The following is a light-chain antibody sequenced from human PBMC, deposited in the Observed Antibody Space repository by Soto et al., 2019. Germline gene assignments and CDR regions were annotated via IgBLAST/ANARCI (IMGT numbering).Light chain of an antibody. Sequence: QSALTQPASVSGSPGQSITISCTGTSSDVGGYNYVSWYQQHPGKAPKLMIYEVSNRPSGVSNRLSGSKSGNTASLTISGLQAEDEADYYCSSYASSGDLVFGGGTKLTVL. CDR1: SSDVGGYNY. J-gene: IGLJ2*01. V-gene: IGLV2-14*01. CDR2: EVS. CDR3: SSYASSGDLV.